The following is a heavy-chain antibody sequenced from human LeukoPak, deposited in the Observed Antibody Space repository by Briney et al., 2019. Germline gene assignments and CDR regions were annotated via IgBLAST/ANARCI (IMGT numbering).Heavy chain of an antibody. CDR3: ARVIVGTTTRLDYFEY. D-gene: IGHD1-26*01. CDR2: IYSGGNT. Sequence: PGGSLRLSCAASGFTVSDNYMSWVRQAPGKGLEWVSIIYSGGNTYYADSVKGRFTVSRDNSKNTLYLQMNSLRAEDTAVYYCARVIVGTTTRLDYFEYWGQGTLVTVSS. V-gene: IGHV3-66*01. J-gene: IGHJ4*02. CDR1: GFTVSDNY.